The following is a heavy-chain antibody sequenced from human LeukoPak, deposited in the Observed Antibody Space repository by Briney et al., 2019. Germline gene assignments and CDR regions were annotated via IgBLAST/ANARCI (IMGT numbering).Heavy chain of an antibody. Sequence: PSETLSLTCAVYGGSFSGYYWSWIRQPPGKGLEWIGEINHSGSTNYNPSLKSRVTISVDTSKNQFSLELSSVTAADTAVYYCAGGLAYYYGSGSSSPSNYYYYYGMDVWGQGTTVTVSS. CDR2: INHSGST. CDR3: AGGLAYYYGSGSSSPSNYYYYYGMDV. V-gene: IGHV4-34*01. J-gene: IGHJ6*02. CDR1: GGSFSGYY. D-gene: IGHD3-10*01.